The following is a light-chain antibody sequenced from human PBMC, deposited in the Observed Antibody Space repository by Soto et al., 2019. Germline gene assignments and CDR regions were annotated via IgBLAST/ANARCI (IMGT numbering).Light chain of an antibody. CDR2: DAY. CDR3: QQRNVWPPIT. CDR1: QSFRGL. Sequence: EIVLTQSPATLSLSPGERATLSCRASQSFRGLLAWYQQKPGQAPRLLIYDAYNRATGIPPRFSGSGSGTDFTLTINSLEPEDFAVYYCQQRNVWPPITFGQGTRLEIK. J-gene: IGKJ5*01. V-gene: IGKV3-11*01.